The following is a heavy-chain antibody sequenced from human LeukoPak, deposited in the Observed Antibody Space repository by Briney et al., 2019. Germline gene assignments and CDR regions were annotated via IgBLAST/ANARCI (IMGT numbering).Heavy chain of an antibody. J-gene: IGHJ4*02. CDR2: MIPHSGNT. CDR3: TRALKNYDTSTGYEYYLDY. D-gene: IGHD3-9*01. CDR1: GYTFTSYD. Sequence: GASVKVSCKASGYTFTSYDINWVRQATGQGLEWMGWMIPHSGNTGYAQKFQGRVTMTRNTATSTAYMELSSLTSEDTAVYYCTRALKNYDTSTGYEYYLDYWGQGTLVTVPS. V-gene: IGHV1-8*01.